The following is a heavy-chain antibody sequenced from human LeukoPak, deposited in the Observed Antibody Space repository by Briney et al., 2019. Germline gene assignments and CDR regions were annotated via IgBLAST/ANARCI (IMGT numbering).Heavy chain of an antibody. CDR1: GFTFSSYV. J-gene: IGHJ4*02. CDR3: AKVGPGSDRSGYYDN. V-gene: IGHV3-23*01. Sequence: GGSLRLSCAASGFTFSSYVMTWVRQAPGRGLEWVSGISGSAGNTYYADSVKGRFTISRDNSKNTLDLQMNSLRAEDTAEYYCAKVGPGSDRSGYYDNWGQGTLVTVSS. D-gene: IGHD3-22*01. CDR2: ISGSAGNT.